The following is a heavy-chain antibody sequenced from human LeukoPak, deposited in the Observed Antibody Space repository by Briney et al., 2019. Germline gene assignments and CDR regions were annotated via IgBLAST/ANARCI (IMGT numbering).Heavy chain of an antibody. CDR2: ISGSGGST. CDR1: GFTFSSYA. CDR3: AKAQDIVVVPAAMGFDY. D-gene: IGHD2-2*01. Sequence: GGSLRLSCAASGFTFSSYAMSWVRQAPGKGLEWVSAISGSGGSTYYADSVKGRFTISRDNSKNTLCLQMNSLRAEDTAVYYCAKAQDIVVVPAAMGFDYWGQGTLVTVSS. V-gene: IGHV3-23*01. J-gene: IGHJ4*02.